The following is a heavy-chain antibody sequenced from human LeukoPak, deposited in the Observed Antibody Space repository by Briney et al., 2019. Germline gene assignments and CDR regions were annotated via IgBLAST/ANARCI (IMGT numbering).Heavy chain of an antibody. CDR3: ARAPPGEVAFDY. D-gene: IGHD3-10*01. Sequence: ASVKVSCKASGYTFTSYAMHWVRQAPGQRLEWMGWINAGNGNTKYSQKFQGRVTITRDTSASTAYMELSSLRSEDTAVYCCARAPPGEVAFDYWGQGTLVTVSS. J-gene: IGHJ4*02. CDR1: GYTFTSYA. V-gene: IGHV1-3*01. CDR2: INAGNGNT.